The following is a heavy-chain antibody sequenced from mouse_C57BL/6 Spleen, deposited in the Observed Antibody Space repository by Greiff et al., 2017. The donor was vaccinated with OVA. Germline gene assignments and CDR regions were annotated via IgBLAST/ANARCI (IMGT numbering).Heavy chain of an antibody. Sequence: QVQLQQSGPELVKPGASVKISCKASGYAFSSSWMNWVKQRPGQGLEWIGRIYPGDGDTNYNGKFKGKATLTADKSSSTAYMQLSSLTSEDSAVYFCARLTTVVAPHWYFDVWGTGTTVTVSS. D-gene: IGHD1-1*01. CDR1: GYAFSSSW. V-gene: IGHV1-82*01. CDR3: ARLTTVVAPHWYFDV. CDR2: IYPGDGDT. J-gene: IGHJ1*03.